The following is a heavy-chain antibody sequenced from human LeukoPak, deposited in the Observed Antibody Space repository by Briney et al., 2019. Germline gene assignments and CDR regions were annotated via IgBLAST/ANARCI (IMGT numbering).Heavy chain of an antibody. Sequence: PGGSLRLSCAASGFTFCSYSMNRVRQAPGKGLEWVSYISSSSSTIYYAASVKGRFTISRDNAKNSLYLQMNSLRAEDTALYYCARGGYCSSTSCYIDYWGQGTLVTVSS. D-gene: IGHD2-2*02. CDR1: GFTFCSYS. CDR2: ISSSSSTI. J-gene: IGHJ4*02. CDR3: ARGGYCSSTSCYIDY. V-gene: IGHV3-48*01.